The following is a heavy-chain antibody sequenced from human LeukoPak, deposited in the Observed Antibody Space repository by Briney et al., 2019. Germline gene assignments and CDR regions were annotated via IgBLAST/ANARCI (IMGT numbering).Heavy chain of an antibody. J-gene: IGHJ3*02. CDR1: GGTFRSYA. CDR3: ARVPPVEMATIDAFDI. Sequence: SVKVSCKASGGTFRSYAISWVGKAPGQGLEWKGRIIPILGIANYAQKFQGRVTITADKSTSTAYMELSSLRSEDTAVYYCARVPPVEMATIDAFDIWGQGTMVTVSS. V-gene: IGHV1-69*04. D-gene: IGHD5-24*01. CDR2: IIPILGIA.